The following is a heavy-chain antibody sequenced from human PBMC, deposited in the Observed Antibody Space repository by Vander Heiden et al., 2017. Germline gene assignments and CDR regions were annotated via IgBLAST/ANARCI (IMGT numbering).Heavy chain of an antibody. CDR1: GFTFSSYA. CDR2: ISGSGGST. CDR3: AKISYGDYVIPPSGFQH. Sequence: EVQLLESGGGLVQPGGSLRLSCAASGFTFSSYAMSWVRQAPGKGLEWVSAISGSGGSTYYADSVKGRFTISRDNSKNTLYLQMNSLRAEDTAVYYCAKISYGDYVIPPSGFQHWGQGTLVTVSS. D-gene: IGHD4-17*01. V-gene: IGHV3-23*01. J-gene: IGHJ1*01.